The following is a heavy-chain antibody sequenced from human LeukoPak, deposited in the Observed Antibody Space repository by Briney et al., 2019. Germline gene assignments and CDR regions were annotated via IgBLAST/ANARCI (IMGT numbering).Heavy chain of an antibody. CDR1: GFTFSSYS. CDR3: AKDKTYYYYYMDV. Sequence: GGSLRLSCAASGFTFSSYSMNWVRQAPGKGLEWVSSISSSSSYIYYADSVKGRFTISRDNSKNTLYLQMNSLRAEDTAVYYCAKDKTYYYYYMDVWGKGTTVTISS. V-gene: IGHV3-21*04. CDR2: ISSSSSYI. J-gene: IGHJ6*03.